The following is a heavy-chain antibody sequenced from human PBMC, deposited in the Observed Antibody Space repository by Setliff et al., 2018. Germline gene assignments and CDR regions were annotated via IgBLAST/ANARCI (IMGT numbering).Heavy chain of an antibody. Sequence: HPGGSLRLSCAASGFTFSSYWMAWVRQAPGKGLEWVANINQDGSQKYYVDSVKGRFTISRDNAKNSLYLQVNSLRVEDTALYYCARDPTRKFDSWGQGTLVTAPQ. J-gene: IGHJ4*02. CDR1: GFTFSSYW. CDR2: INQDGSQK. V-gene: IGHV3-7*03. CDR3: ARDPTRKFDS.